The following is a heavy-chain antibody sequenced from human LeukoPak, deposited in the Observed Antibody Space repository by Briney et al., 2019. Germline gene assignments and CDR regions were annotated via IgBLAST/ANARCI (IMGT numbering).Heavy chain of an antibody. D-gene: IGHD3-16*02. Sequence: SETLSLTCTVSGGSISSSSYYWGWLRQPPGKGLEWIGYIYYSGSTNYNPSLKSRVTISVDTSKNQFSLKLSSVTAADTAVYHCARDRGEYYDYVWGSYRPTYYFDYWGQGTLVTVSS. J-gene: IGHJ4*02. CDR1: GGSISSSSYY. CDR3: ARDRGEYYDYVWGSYRPTYYFDY. CDR2: IYYSGST. V-gene: IGHV4-61*01.